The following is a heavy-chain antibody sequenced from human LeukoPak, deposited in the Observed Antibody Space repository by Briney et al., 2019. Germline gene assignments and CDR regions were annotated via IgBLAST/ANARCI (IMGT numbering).Heavy chain of an antibody. CDR3: VRDSASGYSYNWFDP. D-gene: IGHD3-22*01. Sequence: SVKVSCKASGGTFSSYAISWVRQAPGQGLEWMGRIIPILGIANYAQKFQGRVTITADKSTSTTYMELSSLRSEDTAVYYCVRDSASGYSYNWFDPWGQGTLVTVSS. CDR1: GGTFSSYA. CDR2: IIPILGIA. J-gene: IGHJ5*02. V-gene: IGHV1-69*04.